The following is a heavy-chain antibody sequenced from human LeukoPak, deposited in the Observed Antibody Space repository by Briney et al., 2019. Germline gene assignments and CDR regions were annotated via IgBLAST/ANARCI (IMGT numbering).Heavy chain of an antibody. CDR3: TRHIVVVTATFDY. V-gene: IGHV3-49*03. D-gene: IGHD2-21*02. CDR2: IRSKAYGGTT. J-gene: IGHJ4*02. CDR1: GFSFGDYA. Sequence: GGSLRLSCTASGFSFGDYAMSWFRQAPGKGLEWVGFIRSKAYGGTTEYAASVKGRFTISRDDSKSIAYLQMNSLKTEDTAVYYCTRHIVVVTATFDYWGQGTLVTVSS.